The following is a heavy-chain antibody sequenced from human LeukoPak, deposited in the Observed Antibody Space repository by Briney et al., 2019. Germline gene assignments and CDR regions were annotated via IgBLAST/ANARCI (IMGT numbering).Heavy chain of an antibody. CDR1: GFTFDDYA. J-gene: IGHJ3*02. CDR3: AKDIDPGIGIVDAFDI. CDR2: ICWNSGSI. V-gene: IGHV3-9*01. D-gene: IGHD1-26*01. Sequence: GRSLRRSCAASGFTFDDYAMHWVRQAPGKGLEWVSGICWNSGSIGYADSVKGRFTISRDNAKNSLYLQMNSLRAEDTALYYCAKDIDPGIGIVDAFDIWGQGTMVTVSS.